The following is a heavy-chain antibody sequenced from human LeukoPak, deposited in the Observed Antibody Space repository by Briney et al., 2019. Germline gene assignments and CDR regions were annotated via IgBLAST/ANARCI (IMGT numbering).Heavy chain of an antibody. V-gene: IGHV4-39*01. CDR3: ARAGYSYGIISYFDS. CDR2: VST. D-gene: IGHD5-18*01. CDR1: GGSISSSSHY. Sequence: SETLTLTCTVSGGSISSSSHYWGWIRQPPGKGLEWIGVSTYYNPSLKNRVTISRDTSKNQFSLKLSSVTAADTAIYYCARAGYSYGIISYFDSWGQGTLVTVSS. J-gene: IGHJ4*02.